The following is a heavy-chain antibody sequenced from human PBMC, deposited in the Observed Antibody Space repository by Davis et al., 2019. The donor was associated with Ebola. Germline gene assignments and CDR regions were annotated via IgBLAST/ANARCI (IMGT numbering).Heavy chain of an antibody. D-gene: IGHD3-3*01. V-gene: IGHV3-30-3*02. CDR3: AKTWTFGVVMSLDY. CDR2: IPYDGSNK. CDR1: GFTFSSYG. Sequence: GGSLRLSCAASGFTFSSYGMHWVRQAPGKGLEWVAVIPYDGSNKYYADSVKGRFTISRDNSKNTLYLQMNSLRAEDTAVYYCAKTWTFGVVMSLDYWGQGTLVTVSS. J-gene: IGHJ4*02.